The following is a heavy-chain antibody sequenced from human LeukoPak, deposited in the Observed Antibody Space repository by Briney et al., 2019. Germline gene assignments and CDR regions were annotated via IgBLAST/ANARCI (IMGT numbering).Heavy chain of an antibody. CDR2: INPNSGGT. CDR3: ALVVPDDRAYYFDY. J-gene: IGHJ4*02. V-gene: IGHV1-2*02. CDR1: GYTFTGYY. D-gene: IGHD2-2*01. Sequence: ASVKLSCKASGYTFTGYYMDWVRQAPGQGLEWMGWINPNSGGTNYAQKFQGRVTMTRDTSISTAYMELRRLRSDDTAVYYCALVVPDDRAYYFDYWGQGTLVTVSS.